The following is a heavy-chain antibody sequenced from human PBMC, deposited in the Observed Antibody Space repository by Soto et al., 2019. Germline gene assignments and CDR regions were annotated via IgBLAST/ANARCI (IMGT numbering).Heavy chain of an antibody. V-gene: IGHV4-34*01. Sequence: PSETLSLTCAVYGGSFSGYYWSWIRQPPGKGLEWIGEINHSGSTNYNPSLKSRVTISVDTSKNQFSLKLSSVTAADTAVYYCARGTLRYFDWLLYSPVAFDYWGQGTLVTVS. CDR2: INHSGST. CDR3: ARGTLRYFDWLLYSPVAFDY. J-gene: IGHJ4*02. D-gene: IGHD3-9*01. CDR1: GGSFSGYY.